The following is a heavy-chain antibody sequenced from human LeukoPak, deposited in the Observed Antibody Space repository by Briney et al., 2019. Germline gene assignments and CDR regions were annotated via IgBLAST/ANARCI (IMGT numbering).Heavy chain of an antibody. D-gene: IGHD3-10*01. J-gene: IGHJ5*02. CDR2: IFHTGST. CDR3: ARELWFANAPGSWLDP. CDR1: GDSISSGAYS. V-gene: IGHV4-30-2*01. Sequence: SETLSLTCVVSGDSISSGAYSWSWIRQPPGKGLEWIGYIFHTGSTFYNPSLKSRLTISVDNSKNQFSLRLSSVTTADTAVYYCARELWFANAPGSWLDPWGQGTLVTVSS.